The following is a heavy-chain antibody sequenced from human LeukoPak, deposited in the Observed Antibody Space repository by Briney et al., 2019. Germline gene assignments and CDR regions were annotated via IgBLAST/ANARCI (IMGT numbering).Heavy chain of an antibody. V-gene: IGHV4-59*07. Sequence: PSDTLSLTCTVSGGSLSSYYWTWIRQPPGKRLEWIGSIYSSGATNYNPSLNSRVTISQDMSSNQLTLQLPSVTAADTAIYFCARGFTTTKFNSWGQGTLVTVSS. J-gene: IGHJ4*02. CDR1: GGSLSSYY. CDR3: ARGFTTTKFNS. D-gene: IGHD3-22*01. CDR2: IYSSGAT.